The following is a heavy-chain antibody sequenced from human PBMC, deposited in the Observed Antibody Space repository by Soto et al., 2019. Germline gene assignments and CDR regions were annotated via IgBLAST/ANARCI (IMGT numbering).Heavy chain of an antibody. CDR3: AREVSGGFHFDY. Sequence: PGGALRLSCGASGFTFSTYGMHWVRQAPGKGLEWVAVIWSDGNNKYYADSVKGRFTISRDNSNNTLYLQMNSLRAEDTAVYYCAREVSGGFHFDYWGQGTLVTVSS. D-gene: IGHD2-8*02. CDR1: GFTFSTYG. CDR2: IWSDGNNK. J-gene: IGHJ4*02. V-gene: IGHV3-33*01.